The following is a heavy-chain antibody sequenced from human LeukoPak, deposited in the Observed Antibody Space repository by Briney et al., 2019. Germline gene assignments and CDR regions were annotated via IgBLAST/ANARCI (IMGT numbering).Heavy chain of an antibody. CDR3: ARDQVGDFDY. J-gene: IGHJ4*02. D-gene: IGHD1-26*01. CDR1: GFTFSSSW. Sequence: PGGSLRLSCAASGFTFSSSWMSWVRQAPGKGLEWVANIKLDGSEEYYVDSVKGRFTISRDNAKNSLYLQMTSLRAEDTAVYFCARDQVGDFDYWGQGTLVTVSS. CDR2: IKLDGSEE. V-gene: IGHV3-7*01.